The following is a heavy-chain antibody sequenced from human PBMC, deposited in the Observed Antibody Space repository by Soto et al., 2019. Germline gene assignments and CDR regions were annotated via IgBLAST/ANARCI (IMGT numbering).Heavy chain of an antibody. CDR2: IYPGDSDT. J-gene: IGHJ6*02. CDR1: GYSFTSYW. Sequence: PGESLKISCKGSGYSFTSYWINWVRQMPGKGLEWMGIIYPGDSDTRYSPSFQGQVTISADKSINTAYLQWRSLKASDTAVYYCARHHGSPGSYFGMDVWGQATTVTVYS. V-gene: IGHV5-51*01. D-gene: IGHD6-13*01. CDR3: ARHHGSPGSYFGMDV.